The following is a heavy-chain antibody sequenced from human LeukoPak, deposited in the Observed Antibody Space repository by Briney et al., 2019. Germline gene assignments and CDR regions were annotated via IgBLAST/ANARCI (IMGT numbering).Heavy chain of an antibody. CDR3: ARDRSSSWYSNPNY. V-gene: IGHV3-7*01. CDR2: IKQDGSEK. CDR1: GFTFSSYW. D-gene: IGHD6-13*01. J-gene: IGHJ4*02. Sequence: GGSLRLSCAASGFTFSSYWMSWVRQAPGKGLEWVANIKQDGSEKYYVDSVKGRFTISRDNAKNSLYLQMNSLRAEDTAVYYCARDRSSSWYSNPNYWGQGTLVTVSS.